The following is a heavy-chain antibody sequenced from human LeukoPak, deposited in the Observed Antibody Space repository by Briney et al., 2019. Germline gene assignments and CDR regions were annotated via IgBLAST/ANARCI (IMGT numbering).Heavy chain of an antibody. J-gene: IGHJ4*02. V-gene: IGHV1-24*01. Sequence: ASVKVSCKVSGYTLTELSMHWVRQAPGKGLEWMGGFDPEGGETIYAQKFQGRVTMTEDTSTDTAYMELSSLRSEDTAVYYCATDSLGDYGVPGWGQGTLVTVSS. CDR1: GYTLTELS. CDR2: FDPEGGET. CDR3: ATDSLGDYGVPG. D-gene: IGHD4-17*01.